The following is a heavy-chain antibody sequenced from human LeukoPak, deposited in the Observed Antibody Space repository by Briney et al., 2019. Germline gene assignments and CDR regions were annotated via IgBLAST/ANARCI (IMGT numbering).Heavy chain of an antibody. Sequence: GGSLRLSCAASGFAFSTYGMHWVRQAPGKGLEWVAFIRHVGSNEYYADSVRGRFAISRDNSQNTLHLQMNSLRAEDTAVYYCARVGLVSGSSFDYWGQGTLVTVSS. CDR3: ARVGLVSGSSFDY. D-gene: IGHD3-16*01. J-gene: IGHJ4*02. CDR1: GFAFSTYG. V-gene: IGHV3-30*02. CDR2: IRHVGSNE.